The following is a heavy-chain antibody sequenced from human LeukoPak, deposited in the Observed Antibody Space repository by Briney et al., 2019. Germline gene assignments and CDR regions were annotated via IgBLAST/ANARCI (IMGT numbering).Heavy chain of an antibody. Sequence: PGGSLRLSCAASGFTFSSYSMNWVRQAPGKGLEWVSSISSSSYIYYADSVKGRFTISRDNAKNSLYLQMNSLRAEDTAVYYCARVRYGDQYFDYWGQGTLVTVSS. V-gene: IGHV3-21*01. CDR3: ARVRYGDQYFDY. J-gene: IGHJ4*02. D-gene: IGHD4-17*01. CDR1: GFTFSSYS. CDR2: ISSSSYI.